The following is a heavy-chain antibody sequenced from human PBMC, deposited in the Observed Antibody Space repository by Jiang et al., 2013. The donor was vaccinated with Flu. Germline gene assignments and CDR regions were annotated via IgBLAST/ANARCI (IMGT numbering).Heavy chain of an antibody. Sequence: SIYYSGSTYYNPSLKSRLTMSVDTSKNQFSLRLFSVTAADTAVYYCAREFDVGYGGNSFGLEPTRTWYFDLWGRGTLVTVSS. V-gene: IGHV4-39*07. CDR3: AREFDVGYGGNSFGLEPTRTWYFDL. D-gene: IGHD4-23*01. CDR2: IYYSGST. J-gene: IGHJ2*01.